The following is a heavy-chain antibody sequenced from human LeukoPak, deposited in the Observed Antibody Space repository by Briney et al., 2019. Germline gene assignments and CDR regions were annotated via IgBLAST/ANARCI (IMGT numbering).Heavy chain of an antibody. CDR1: GGSINSGRYY. D-gene: IGHD2/OR15-2a*01. V-gene: IGHV4-61*02. CDR2: IYTTGTT. CDR3: AREFYTTDP. Sequence: SETLSLTCTVSGGSINSGRYYWSWVRQPAGKGLEWIGRIYTTGTTNYNPSLQSRVTILMDTSSNQFSLRLTSVTAADTAIYYCAREFYTTDPWGQGTLVTVSS. J-gene: IGHJ5*02.